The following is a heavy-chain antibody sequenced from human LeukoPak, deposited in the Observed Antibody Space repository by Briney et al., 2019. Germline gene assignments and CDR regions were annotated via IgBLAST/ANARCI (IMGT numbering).Heavy chain of an antibody. V-gene: IGHV1-2*02. CDR2: INPNSGGT. CDR3: ARDYYDSSGFGAFDI. J-gene: IGHJ3*02. CDR1: GYTFTAYY. D-gene: IGHD3-22*01. Sequence: GASVKVSCKASGYTFTAYYMHWVRQAPGQGLEWMGWINPNSGGTNYAQKFQGRVTMTRDTSISTAYMELSRLRSDGTAVYYCARDYYDSSGFGAFDIWGQGTMVTVSS.